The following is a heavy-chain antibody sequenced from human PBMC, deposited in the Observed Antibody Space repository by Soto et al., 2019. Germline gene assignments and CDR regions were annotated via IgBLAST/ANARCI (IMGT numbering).Heavy chain of an antibody. CDR1: GYSFTSYW. V-gene: IGHV5-51*01. CDR3: ARHTLSGSYRIDY. Sequence: PGESLKISCQGSGYSFTSYWIGWVRQMPGKGLEWMGIIYPGDSDTRYSPSFQGQVTISADKSISTAYLQWSSLKASDTAIYYCARHTLSGSYRIDYWGRGTLVTVSS. J-gene: IGHJ4*02. CDR2: IYPGDSDT. D-gene: IGHD1-26*01.